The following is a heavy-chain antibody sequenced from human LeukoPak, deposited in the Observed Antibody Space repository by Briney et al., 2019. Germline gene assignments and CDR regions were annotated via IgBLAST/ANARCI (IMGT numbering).Heavy chain of an antibody. CDR3: AKVHEYGDYGY. D-gene: IGHD4-17*01. Sequence: GGSLRLSCAASGFTFSSYAMSWVRQAPGKGLEWVSGLSGSGDRTNYADSVKGRFIISRDNSKNTVPLQMNSLRVEDTAVYYCAKVHEYGDYGYWGQGTLVTVSS. V-gene: IGHV3-23*01. CDR2: LSGSGDRT. CDR1: GFTFSSYA. J-gene: IGHJ4*02.